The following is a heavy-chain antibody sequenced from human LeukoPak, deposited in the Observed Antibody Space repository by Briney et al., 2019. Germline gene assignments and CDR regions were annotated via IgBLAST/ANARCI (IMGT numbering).Heavy chain of an antibody. D-gene: IGHD1-14*01. Sequence: GGPLRLSCAASGIIFTNAWMSWVRQAPGEGLELVGRVKRRTDSGTTDYAAPVKGRFTISRDDSKRTLYLQMNSLKTEDTAVYYCTSDRGTSFDSWGQGTLVTVSS. CDR2: VKRRTDSGTT. CDR1: GIIFTNAW. V-gene: IGHV3-15*01. J-gene: IGHJ4*02. CDR3: TSDRGTSFDS.